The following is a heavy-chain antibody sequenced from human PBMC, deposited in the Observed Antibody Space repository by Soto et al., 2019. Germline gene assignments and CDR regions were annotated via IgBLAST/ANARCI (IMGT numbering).Heavy chain of an antibody. J-gene: IGHJ4*02. CDR2: FSLSGTT. V-gene: IGHV4-4*07. Sequence: PSETLSLTCTVSGASITGTSYWSWIRQPAGKGLEWIGRFSLSGTTNYNPSLRSRVTMSADVSKNQFSLRLTSVTAADTALYYCARGMTTPGATAWYYFDSWGQGTLVTVSS. CDR1: GASITGTSY. CDR3: ARGMTTPGATAWYYFDS. D-gene: IGHD2-8*02.